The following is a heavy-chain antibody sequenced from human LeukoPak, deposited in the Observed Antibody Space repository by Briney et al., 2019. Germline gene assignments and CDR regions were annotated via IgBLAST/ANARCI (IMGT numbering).Heavy chain of an antibody. Sequence: PGGSLRLSCAASGFNLDYHAMHWVRQAPGKGLEGVALISFDGREKNYADSVKGRFTISRDNSKNTLYLQMSSLGAEDAAVYYCARGGGYCSSTSCYLSPDFDFWGQGTLVTVSS. J-gene: IGHJ4*02. CDR3: ARGGGYCSSTSCYLSPDFDF. V-gene: IGHV3-30*15. D-gene: IGHD2-2*01. CDR2: ISFDGREK. CDR1: GFNLDYHA.